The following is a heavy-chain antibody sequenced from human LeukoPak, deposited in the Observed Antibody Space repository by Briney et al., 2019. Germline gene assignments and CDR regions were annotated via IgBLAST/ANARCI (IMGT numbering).Heavy chain of an antibody. J-gene: IGHJ4*02. Sequence: PSETLSLTCTVSGGSISSYYWSWIRQPPGKGLEWIGYIYYSGSTNYNPSLKSRVTISVDTSKNQFSLKLSSVTAADTAVYYCARDGYYDSSGSYYFDYWGQGTLVTVSS. V-gene: IGHV4-59*12. CDR1: GGSISSYY. CDR2: IYYSGST. CDR3: ARDGYYDSSGSYYFDY. D-gene: IGHD3-22*01.